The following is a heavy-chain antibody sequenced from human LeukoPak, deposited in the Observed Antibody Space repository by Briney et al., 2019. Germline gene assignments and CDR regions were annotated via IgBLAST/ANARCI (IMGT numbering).Heavy chain of an antibody. CDR2: INPDGSKE. Sequence: GGSLRLSCAASGFSISGYWMDWVRQAPGRGLEWVAKINPDGSKESYVDSVKGRFTISRDNAKGSLYLEMNSLRADDTGVYYCARGGFRVRQQLVRPAGDYWGQGTLVTVSS. CDR1: GFSISGYW. V-gene: IGHV3-7*01. D-gene: IGHD6-13*01. J-gene: IGHJ4*02. CDR3: ARGGFRVRQQLVRPAGDY.